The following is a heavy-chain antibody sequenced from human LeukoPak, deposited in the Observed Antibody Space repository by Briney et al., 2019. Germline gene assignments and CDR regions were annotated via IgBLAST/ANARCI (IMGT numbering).Heavy chain of an antibody. Sequence: GGSLRLSCAASGFSFSDYAMNWVRQAPGKGLEWVSGIRVGGELYYADSVKGRFTISRDNSENTLYLQMSGLRAEDTAVYHCAKGTGDTGYYFDYWGQGTLVSVSS. J-gene: IGHJ4*02. CDR2: IRVGGEL. D-gene: IGHD7-27*01. CDR3: AKGTGDTGYYFDY. V-gene: IGHV3-23*01. CDR1: GFSFSDYA.